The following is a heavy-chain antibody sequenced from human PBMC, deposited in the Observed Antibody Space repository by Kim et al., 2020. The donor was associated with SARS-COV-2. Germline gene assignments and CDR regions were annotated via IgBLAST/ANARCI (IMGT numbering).Heavy chain of an antibody. CDR3: ARDADTTERHCYFDL. V-gene: IGHV3-33*01. Sequence: GGSLRLSCTPSDFSLNAYGMHCVRQAPGKGLEWVADTWSRARYEYYADSVKCRFTISRDISKNTVYLEINSLRVEDTAVYYCARDADTTERHCYFDLWGRGTLVIV. CDR1: DFSLNAYG. J-gene: IGHJ2*01. D-gene: IGHD1-1*01. CDR2: TWSRARYE.